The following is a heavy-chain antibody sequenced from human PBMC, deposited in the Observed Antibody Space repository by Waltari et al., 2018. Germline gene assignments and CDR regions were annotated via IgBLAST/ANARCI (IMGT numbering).Heavy chain of an antibody. V-gene: IGHV4-34*01. Sequence: QVQLQQWGAGLLKPSETLSLTSAVHGGSFRGYYWSWILPSPGTGLVWIGEINHSGSTNYNPSLKSRVTISVDTSKNQFSLKVSSVTAADTAVYYCARQFSSGWYSEYWGQGTLVTVSS. CDR2: INHSGST. CDR3: ARQFSSGWYSEY. CDR1: GGSFRGYY. J-gene: IGHJ4*02. D-gene: IGHD6-19*01.